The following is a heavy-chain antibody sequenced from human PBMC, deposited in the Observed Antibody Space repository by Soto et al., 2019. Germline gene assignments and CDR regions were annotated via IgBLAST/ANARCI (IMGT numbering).Heavy chain of an antibody. D-gene: IGHD2-15*01. J-gene: IGHJ3*02. Sequence: GGSLRLSCAASGFTFSSYSMNWVRQAPGKGLEWVSSISSSSSYIYYADSVKGRFTISRDNAKNSLYLQMNSLRDEDTAVYYCARDSNKKGGDAFDIWGQGTMVTVSS. CDR1: GFTFSSYS. CDR3: ARDSNKKGGDAFDI. CDR2: ISSSSSYI. V-gene: IGHV3-21*01.